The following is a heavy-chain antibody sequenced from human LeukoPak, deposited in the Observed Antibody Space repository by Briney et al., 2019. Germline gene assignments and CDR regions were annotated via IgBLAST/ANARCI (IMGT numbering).Heavy chain of an antibody. V-gene: IGHV1-18*01. CDR3: ARDLGYSGYEFGSDNWFDP. CDR2: ISAYNGNT. D-gene: IGHD5-12*01. J-gene: IGHJ5*02. Sequence: ASVKVSCKASGYTFTSYGISWVRQAPGQGLEWMGWISAYNGNTNYAQKLQGRVTMTTDTSTSTAYMELRSLRSDDTAVYYCARDLGYSGYEFGSDNWFDPWGQGTLVTVSP. CDR1: GYTFTSYG.